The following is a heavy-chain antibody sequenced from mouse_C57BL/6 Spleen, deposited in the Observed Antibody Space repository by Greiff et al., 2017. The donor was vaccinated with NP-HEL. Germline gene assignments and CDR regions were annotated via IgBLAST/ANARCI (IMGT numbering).Heavy chain of an antibody. D-gene: IGHD1-1*02. CDR1: GFTFSDYG. CDR2: ISSGSSTI. Sequence: EVKLVESGGGLVKPGGSLKLSCAASGFTFSDYGMHWVRQAPEKGLEWVAYISSGSSTIYYADTVKGRFTISRDNAKNTLFLQMTSLRSEDADMYYCARNYGLFDYWGQGTTLTVSS. CDR3: ARNYGLFDY. V-gene: IGHV5-17*01. J-gene: IGHJ2*01.